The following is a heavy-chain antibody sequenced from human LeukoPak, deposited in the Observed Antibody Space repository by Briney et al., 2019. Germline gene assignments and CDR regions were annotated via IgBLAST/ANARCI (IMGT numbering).Heavy chain of an antibody. CDR1: RCSFNKYA. CDR2: IIPILGIA. Sequence: SVHVSCVACRCSFNKYAIRGVRQAAAQGLDGMGRIIPILGIANYAKKFQGRVTITADKSTSTAYMELSSLRSEDTGVYYCARDGRGRFGGFDYWGQGTLVTVSS. CDR3: ARDGRGRFGGFDY. J-gene: IGHJ4*02. D-gene: IGHD3-16*01. V-gene: IGHV1-69*04.